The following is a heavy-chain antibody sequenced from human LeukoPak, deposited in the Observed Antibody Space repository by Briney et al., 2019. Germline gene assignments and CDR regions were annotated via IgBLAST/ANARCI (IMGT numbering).Heavy chain of an antibody. V-gene: IGHV3-23*01. CDR2: ISDSGGNT. CDR3: VRDQDFWSGFGDY. Sequence: GGSLRLSCAASGFTFSSYDMSWVRQAPGKGLEWVSAISDSGGNTYYADSVKGRFTISRDNSKNTLYLQMNSLRAEDTAVYYCVRDQDFWSGFGDYWGQGTLVTVSS. CDR1: GFTFSSYD. J-gene: IGHJ4*02. D-gene: IGHD3-3*01.